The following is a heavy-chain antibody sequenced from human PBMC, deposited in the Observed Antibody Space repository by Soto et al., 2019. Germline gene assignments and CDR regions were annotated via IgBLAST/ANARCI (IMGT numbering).Heavy chain of an antibody. V-gene: IGHV4-34*01. CDR2: INHSGST. J-gene: IGHJ3*02. D-gene: IGHD5-12*01. CDR3: ARDAGDGYPHDAFDI. Sequence: PSETLSLTCAVYGGSFSGYYWTWIRQPPGTGLEWIGEINHSGSTNYNPSLKSRVTISVDTSKNQFSLKLSSVTAADTAVYYCARDAGDGYPHDAFDIWGQGTMVTVSS. CDR1: GGSFSGYY.